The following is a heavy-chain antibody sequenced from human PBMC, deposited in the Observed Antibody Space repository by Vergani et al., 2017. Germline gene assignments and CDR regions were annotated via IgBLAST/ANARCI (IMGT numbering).Heavy chain of an antibody. V-gene: IGHV1-69*13. D-gene: IGHD1-26*01. J-gene: IGHJ6*02. Sequence: QVQLVQSGAEVKKPGSSVKVSCKASGGTFSSYAISWVRQAPGQGLEWMGRIIPIFGTANYAQKFQGRVTITADECTSTAYMELSSLRSEDTAVYYCARSKRGSYYGGDYYYYGMDVWGQGTTVTVSS. CDR2: IIPIFGTA. CDR3: ARSKRGSYYGGDYYYYGMDV. CDR1: GGTFSSYA.